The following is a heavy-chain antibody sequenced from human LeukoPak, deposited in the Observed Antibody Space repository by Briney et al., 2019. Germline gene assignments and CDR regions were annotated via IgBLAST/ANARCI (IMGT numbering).Heavy chain of an antibody. J-gene: IGHJ4*02. CDR3: AKDLEMATFYFDY. Sequence: AGGSLRLSCAASGFTFSSSAMSWVRQAPGKGLEWVSAISGSGYSTYYADSVKGRFTISRDNSKNTLYLQMNSLRAEDTAVYYCAKDLEMATFYFDYWGQGTLVTVSS. CDR2: ISGSGYST. CDR1: GFTFSSSA. V-gene: IGHV3-23*01. D-gene: IGHD5-24*01.